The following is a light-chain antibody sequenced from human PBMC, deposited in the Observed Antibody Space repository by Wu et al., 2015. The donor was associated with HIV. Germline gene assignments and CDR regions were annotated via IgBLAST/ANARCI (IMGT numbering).Light chain of an antibody. CDR3: QQYNSYPFT. Sequence: DIQMTQSPSTLSASVGDRVTITCRASQSISSWLAWYQQKPGKAPKLLMYKASNLGSGVPSRFSGSGSGTEFTLTISDLQPDDFATYYCQQYNSYPFTFGPRTKVDFK. CDR1: QSISSW. V-gene: IGKV1-5*03. J-gene: IGKJ3*01. CDR2: KAS.